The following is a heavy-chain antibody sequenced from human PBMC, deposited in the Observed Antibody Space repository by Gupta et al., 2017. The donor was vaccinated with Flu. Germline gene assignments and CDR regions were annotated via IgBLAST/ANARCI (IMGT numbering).Heavy chain of an antibody. CDR1: GGSISSYY. CDR3: ARHTYYYDSSGYFQPFDY. V-gene: IGHV4-59*08. Sequence: QVQLQESGPGLVKPSETLSLTCTVSGGSISSYYWSWIRQPPGKGLEWIGYIYYSGSTNYNPSFKSRVTISVDTSKNQFSLKLSSVTAADTAVYYCARHTYYYDSSGYFQPFDYWGQGTLVTVSS. CDR2: IYYSGST. J-gene: IGHJ4*02. D-gene: IGHD3-22*01.